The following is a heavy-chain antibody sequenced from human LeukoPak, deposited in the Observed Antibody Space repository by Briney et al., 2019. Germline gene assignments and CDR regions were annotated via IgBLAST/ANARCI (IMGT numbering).Heavy chain of an antibody. J-gene: IGHJ5*02. Sequence: ASVKVSCKASGYTFTGYYMHWVRQAPGQGLEWMGGIIPIFGTANYAQKFQGRVTITADESTSTAYMELSSLRSEDTAVYYCATSYYYDSSGYYFHWFDPWGQGTLVTVSS. CDR1: GYTFTGYY. D-gene: IGHD3-22*01. V-gene: IGHV1-69*13. CDR2: IIPIFGTA. CDR3: ATSYYYDSSGYYFHWFDP.